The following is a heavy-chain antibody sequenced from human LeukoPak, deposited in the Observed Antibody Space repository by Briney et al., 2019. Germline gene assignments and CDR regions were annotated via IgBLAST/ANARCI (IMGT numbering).Heavy chain of an antibody. CDR1: GGSISSTSYY. D-gene: IGHD2-21*01. V-gene: IGHV4-39*01. Sequence: PSETLSLTCTVSGGSISSTSYYWGWIRQPPGKGLEWIGSIYFSGSTYYNPSLKSRVTISVDTSKNQFSLKLSSVTAADTAVYHCARHRAYYDAFEIWGQGTIITASS. J-gene: IGHJ3*02. CDR2: IYFSGST. CDR3: ARHRAYYDAFEI.